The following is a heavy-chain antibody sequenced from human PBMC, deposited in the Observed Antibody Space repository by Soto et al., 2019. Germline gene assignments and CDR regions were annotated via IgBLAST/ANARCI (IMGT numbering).Heavy chain of an antibody. V-gene: IGHV1-69*06. Sequence: SVKVSCKASGGTFSSYAISWVRQAPGQGLEWMGGIIPIFGTANYAQKFQGRVTITADKSTSAAYMELSSLRSEDTAVYYCARDKWQLVRSYYYYGMDVWGQGTTVTVSS. CDR2: IIPIFGTA. CDR1: GGTFSSYA. D-gene: IGHD6-6*01. CDR3: ARDKWQLVRSYYYYGMDV. J-gene: IGHJ6*02.